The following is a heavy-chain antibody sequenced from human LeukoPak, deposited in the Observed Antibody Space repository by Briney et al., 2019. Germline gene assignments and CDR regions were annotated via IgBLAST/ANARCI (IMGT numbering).Heavy chain of an antibody. CDR2: IYYSGST. CDR1: GGSISSYY. D-gene: IGHD6-13*01. J-gene: IGHJ4*02. V-gene: IGHV4-59*01. CDR3: ASSSSWYSGFDY. Sequence: KSSETLSLTCTVSGGSISSYYWSWIRQPPGKGLEWIGYIYYSGSTNYNPSLKSRVTISVDTSKNQFSLKLSSVTAADTAVYYCASSSSWYSGFDYWGQGTLVTVSS.